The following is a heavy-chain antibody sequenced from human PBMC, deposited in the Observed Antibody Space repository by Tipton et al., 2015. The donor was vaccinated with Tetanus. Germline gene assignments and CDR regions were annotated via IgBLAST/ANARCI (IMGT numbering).Heavy chain of an antibody. Sequence: TLSLTCTVSGGSISSYYWTWIRQPPGRGLEWIGYVHYSGSTNYSPSLRSRVTLSVDTSKNQFSLKLSSVTAAGTAVYYCARTSGYMYSDCWGQGTLVTVSS. CDR2: VHYSGST. D-gene: IGHD3-3*01. CDR3: ARTSGYMYSDC. CDR1: GGSISSYY. V-gene: IGHV4-59*01. J-gene: IGHJ4*02.